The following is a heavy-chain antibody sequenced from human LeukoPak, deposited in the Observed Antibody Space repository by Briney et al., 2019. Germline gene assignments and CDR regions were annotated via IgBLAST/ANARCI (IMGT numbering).Heavy chain of an antibody. CDR3: ARYTSYYGSGSYLAWFDP. CDR2: ITSGSSYI. J-gene: IGHJ5*02. Sequence: GGSLRLSCAASGFTFSSYNMNWVRQAPGKGLEWVSSITSGSSYIYYADSVKGRFTISRDNAKNSLYLQMNSLRAEDTAVYYCARYTSYYGSGSYLAWFDPWGQGTLVTVSS. V-gene: IGHV3-21*04. CDR1: GFTFSSYN. D-gene: IGHD3-10*01.